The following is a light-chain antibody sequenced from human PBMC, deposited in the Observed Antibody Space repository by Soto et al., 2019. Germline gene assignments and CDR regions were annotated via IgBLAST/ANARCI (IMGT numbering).Light chain of an antibody. CDR2: DAS. CDR3: QQRSNWPPT. Sequence: EIVLTQSPATLSLSPGERATLPCRASQSVSSYLAWYQQKPGQAPRLLIYDASNSDTGIPARFSGSGSGTYFTLTISSLQPEDFAVYYCQQRSNWPPTFGQGTKLEIK. CDR1: QSVSSY. J-gene: IGKJ2*01. V-gene: IGKV3-11*01.